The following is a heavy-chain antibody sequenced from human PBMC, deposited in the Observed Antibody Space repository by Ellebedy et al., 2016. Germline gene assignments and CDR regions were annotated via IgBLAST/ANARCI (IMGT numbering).Heavy chain of an antibody. J-gene: IGHJ6*02. Sequence: GGSLRLSCAASGFTFNDYWMTWVRQAPGKGLEWLAHINEDGTKTFYVDSVKGRFSISRDNAKSSLYLQVNSLSADDTAVYYCVKYLSRAMDVWGQGTPVTVSS. CDR1: GFTFNDYW. CDR3: VKYLSRAMDV. CDR2: INEDGTKT. V-gene: IGHV3-7*03. D-gene: IGHD2-2*02.